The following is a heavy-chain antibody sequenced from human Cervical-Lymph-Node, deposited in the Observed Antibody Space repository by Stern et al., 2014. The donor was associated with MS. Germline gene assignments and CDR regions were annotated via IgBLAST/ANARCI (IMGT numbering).Heavy chain of an antibody. J-gene: IGHJ4*02. V-gene: IGHV2-70*04. CDR2: IDWDDDK. D-gene: IGHD3-22*01. Sequence: QITLKESGPALVKPTQTLTLTCTFSGFSLSTSGMRASWIRQPPGQALEWLARIDWDDDKFYSTSLRTRLTISKGTSKTQVVLTMTNMHPADTATYYCARSSDHYYHLDYWGQGTPVTVSS. CDR3: ARSSDHYYHLDY. CDR1: GFSLSTSGMR.